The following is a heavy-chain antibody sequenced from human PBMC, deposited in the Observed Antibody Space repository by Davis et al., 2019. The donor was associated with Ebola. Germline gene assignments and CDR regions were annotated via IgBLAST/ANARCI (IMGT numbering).Heavy chain of an antibody. CDR3: ARVTIAARPISDSFDI. D-gene: IGHD6-6*01. V-gene: IGHV4-34*01. J-gene: IGHJ3*02. Sequence: SETLSLTCAVYGGSFTGYCWSWIRQPPGKGLEWIGDINHSGSTNNNPSLKSRVTISLYQSNNQFSLKLSSVTAADTAIYYCARVTIAARPISDSFDIWGQGTMVTVSS. CDR1: GGSFTGYC. CDR2: INHSGST.